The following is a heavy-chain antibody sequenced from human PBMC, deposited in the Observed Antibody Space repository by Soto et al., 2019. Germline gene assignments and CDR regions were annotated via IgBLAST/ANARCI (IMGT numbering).Heavy chain of an antibody. D-gene: IGHD6-19*01. CDR3: AGASQWHPGAFDI. J-gene: IGHJ3*02. CDR2: IYYSGST. CDR1: GGSISSGGYS. V-gene: IGHV4-31*03. Sequence: QVQLQESGPGLVKPSQTLSLTCTVSGGSISSGGYSWTWIRQHQGKGLEWIGYIYYSGSTYYKPSLKSRGTVSVDTSNNHLSLTLTSVTDADTAVYYCAGASQWHPGAFDIWGQGTTVTVSA.